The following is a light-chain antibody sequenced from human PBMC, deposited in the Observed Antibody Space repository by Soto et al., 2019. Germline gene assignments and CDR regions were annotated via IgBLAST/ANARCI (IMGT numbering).Light chain of an antibody. CDR2: DVT. CDR1: SSDVGGYNY. Sequence: QSALTQPPSASGSPGQSGAISCTGTSSDVGGYNYVSWYQQHPGKAPKLMIYDVTERPPGVPDRFSGSKSGNTASLTVGGLQAEDEADYYCSSYAGSNNPVLFGGGTKLTVL. CDR3: SSYAGSNNPVL. V-gene: IGLV2-8*01. J-gene: IGLJ2*01.